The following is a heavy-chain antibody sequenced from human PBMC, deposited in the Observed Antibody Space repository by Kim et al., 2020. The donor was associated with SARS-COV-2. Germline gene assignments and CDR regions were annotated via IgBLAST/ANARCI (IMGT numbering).Heavy chain of an antibody. CDR1: GGSFSGYY. CDR3: ARASVRRIAARERPLDD. J-gene: IGHJ6*02. D-gene: IGHD6-6*01. Sequence: SQTLSLTCAVYGGSFSGYYWSWIRQPPGKGLEWIGEINHSGSTNYNPSLKSRVTISVDTSKNQFSLKLSSVTAADTAVYYCARASVRRIAARERPLDDWG. CDR2: INHSGST. V-gene: IGHV4-34*01.